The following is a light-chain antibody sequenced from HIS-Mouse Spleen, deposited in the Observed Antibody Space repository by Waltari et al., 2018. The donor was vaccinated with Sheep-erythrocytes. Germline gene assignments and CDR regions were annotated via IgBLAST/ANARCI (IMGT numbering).Light chain of an antibody. J-gene: IGLJ1*01. CDR3: QSADSSGTYV. V-gene: IGLV3-25*03. CDR2: KDI. CDR1: ALPKQY. Sequence: SYELTQPPSVSVSPGQTARITCSGDALPKQYAYWYQQKPGQAPVVVIYKDIERPSGIPERLSGSSSGTTVTLTISGVQAEDEADYYCQSADSSGTYVFGTGTKVTVL.